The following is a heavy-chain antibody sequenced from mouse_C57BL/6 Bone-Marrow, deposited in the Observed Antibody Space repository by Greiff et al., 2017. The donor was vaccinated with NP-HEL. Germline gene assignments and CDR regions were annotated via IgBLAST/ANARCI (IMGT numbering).Heavy chain of an antibody. J-gene: IGHJ1*03. CDR3: ASLGGNAYYCDYEG. CDR1: GYTFTSYW. D-gene: IGHD2-1*01. Sequence: VQLQQSGAELVMPGASVKLSCKASGYTFTSYWMHWVKQRPGQGLEWIGEIDPSDGYTNYNQKFKGKSTLTVDKSSSTAYMQLSSLTSEDSAVYYGASLGGNAYYCDYEGRGTAPTVT. CDR2: IDPSDGYT. V-gene: IGHV1-69*01.